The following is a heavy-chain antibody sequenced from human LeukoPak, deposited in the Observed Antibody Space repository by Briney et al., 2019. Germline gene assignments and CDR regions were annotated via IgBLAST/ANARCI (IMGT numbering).Heavy chain of an antibody. D-gene: IGHD3-3*01. J-gene: IGHJ6*03. CDR1: GGSFSGYY. Sequence: SETLSLTCAVYGGSFSGYYWSWIRQPPGKGLEWIGEINHTGSTNYNPSLKSRVTISVDTSKNQFSLKVSSVTAADTAVYYCARRGRITLFGVVPDYMEVWGKGTTVTVSS. CDR3: ARRGRITLFGVVPDYMEV. V-gene: IGHV4-34*01. CDR2: INHTGST.